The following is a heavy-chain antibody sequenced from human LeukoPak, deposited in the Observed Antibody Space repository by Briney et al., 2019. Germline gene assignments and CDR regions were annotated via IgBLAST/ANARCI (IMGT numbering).Heavy chain of an antibody. Sequence: ASVTVSCKASGGTFSSHAISWVRQAPGQGLEWVGGIIPIFGTTNYAQKFQGRVTITTDESTSTGYMELRSLRSDDTAVYYCARGDSGYDCGFDNWGQGTLVTVSS. CDR1: GGTFSSHA. J-gene: IGHJ4*02. D-gene: IGHD5-12*01. V-gene: IGHV1-69*05. CDR2: IIPIFGTT. CDR3: ARGDSGYDCGFDN.